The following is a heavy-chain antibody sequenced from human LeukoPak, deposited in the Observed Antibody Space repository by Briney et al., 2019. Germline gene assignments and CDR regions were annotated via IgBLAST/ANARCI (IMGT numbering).Heavy chain of an antibody. D-gene: IGHD6-13*01. CDR2: IYYSGST. CDR1: GGSISSYY. V-gene: IGHV4-59*01. J-gene: IGHJ3*02. CDR3: ARDLSSSWYSAFDI. Sequence: SETLSLTCTVSGGSISSYYWSWIRQPPGKGLEWIGYIYYSGSTNYNPSLKSRVTISVDTSKNQFSLKLSSVTAADTAVYYCARDLSSSWYSAFDIWGQGTWSPSLQ.